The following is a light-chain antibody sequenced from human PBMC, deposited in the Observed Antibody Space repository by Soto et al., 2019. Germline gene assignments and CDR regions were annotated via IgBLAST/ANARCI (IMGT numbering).Light chain of an antibody. CDR1: SSDAGSYNF. V-gene: IGLV2-23*01. CDR2: EDS. CDR3: CSSASSSSYWV. Sequence: QSVLTQPASVSGSPGQSITISCTGTSSDAGSYNFVSWYQQHPGKAPQVMIYEDSKRPSGVSNRFSGSKSGNTASLTISGLQAEDEADYYCCSSASSSSYWVFGGGTKLTVL. J-gene: IGLJ3*02.